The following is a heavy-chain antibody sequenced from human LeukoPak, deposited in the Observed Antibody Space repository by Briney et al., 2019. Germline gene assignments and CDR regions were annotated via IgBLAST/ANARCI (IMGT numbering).Heavy chain of an antibody. V-gene: IGHV3-21*01. D-gene: IGHD2/OR15-2a*01. CDR1: GFTFSSFT. J-gene: IGHJ4*02. CDR2: VSGASNYI. CDR3: ARDEFYESVNFDL. Sequence: PGGSLRPSCAASGFTFSSFTMNWVRQVPGKGLEWVSSVSGASNYIYYADSVRGRFTVSRDNAKNSLYLQMNSLRAEDTALYYCARDEFYESVNFDLWGQGTLVTVSS.